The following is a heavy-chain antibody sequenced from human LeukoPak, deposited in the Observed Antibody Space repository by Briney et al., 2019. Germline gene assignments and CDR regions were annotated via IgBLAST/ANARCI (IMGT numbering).Heavy chain of an antibody. CDR3: ASSRQFYFDY. J-gene: IGHJ4*02. V-gene: IGHV3-74*01. Sequence: GGSLRLSCAASGFTFSNYWMHWVRQAPGKGLVYVSRINSDGSSANYADSVQGRFTISRDNAKNTLYLEMNSLRADDTAVYYCASSRQFYFDYWGQGTLVTVSS. CDR1: GFTFSNYW. D-gene: IGHD5-24*01. CDR2: INSDGSSA.